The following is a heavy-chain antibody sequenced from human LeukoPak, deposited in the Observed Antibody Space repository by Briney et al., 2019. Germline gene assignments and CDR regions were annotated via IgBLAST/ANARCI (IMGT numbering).Heavy chain of an antibody. CDR1: GYTFTSYD. J-gene: IGHJ4*02. V-gene: IGHV1-8*03. Sequence: ASVKVSCKASGYTFTSYDINWVRQATGQGLEWMGWMNPNSGNTGYAQKFQGRVTITRNTSISTAYIELSSLRSEDTAVYYCLAVAGSSFDYWDQGTLVTVSS. CDR3: LAVAGSSFDY. D-gene: IGHD6-19*01. CDR2: MNPNSGNT.